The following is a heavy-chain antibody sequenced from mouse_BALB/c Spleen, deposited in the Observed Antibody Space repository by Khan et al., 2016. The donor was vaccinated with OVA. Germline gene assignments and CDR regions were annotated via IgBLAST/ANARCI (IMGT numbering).Heavy chain of an antibody. CDR1: GYTFTDYY. J-gene: IGHJ2*01. Sequence: QVQLKESGPELVKPGASVKISCKASGYTFTDYYINWVKQKPGQGLEWIGWIYPGSGNPKYNEKFKGMATLTVDTSSSTAYMQLSSLTSEDTAVYSCARGGYYGHSLFDYWGQGTTLTVSS. CDR3: ARGGYYGHSLFDY. V-gene: IGHV1-84*02. D-gene: IGHD1-1*01. CDR2: IYPGSGNP.